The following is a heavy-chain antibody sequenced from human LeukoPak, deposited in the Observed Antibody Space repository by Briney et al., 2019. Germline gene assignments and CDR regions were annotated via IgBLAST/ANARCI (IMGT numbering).Heavy chain of an antibody. Sequence: PGGSLRLSCAASGFTFSSYAMSWVRQVPGKGLEWVSTITGSGGSTDYADSVKGRFTISRDNSKNTLYLEMNSLRAEDTAVFYCAKDGVILAPGIYWYMDVWGRGTTVTVSS. CDR3: AKDGVILAPGIYWYMDV. CDR2: ITGSGGST. V-gene: IGHV3-23*01. J-gene: IGHJ6*03. D-gene: IGHD3-16*02. CDR1: GFTFSSYA.